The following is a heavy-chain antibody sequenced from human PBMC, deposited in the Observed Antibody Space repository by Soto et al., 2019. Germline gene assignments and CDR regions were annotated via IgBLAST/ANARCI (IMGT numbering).Heavy chain of an antibody. D-gene: IGHD6-13*01. CDR1: GFTFSSYS. V-gene: IGHV3-21*01. Sequence: TGGSLRLSCAASGFTFSSYSMNWVRQAPGKGLEWVSAISSSSSYIYYADSVKGRFTISRDNAKNSLYLQMNSLRAEDTAVYYCARPQPLYSSSSKGFDYWGQGTLVTVSS. J-gene: IGHJ4*02. CDR3: ARPQPLYSSSSKGFDY. CDR2: ISSSSSYI.